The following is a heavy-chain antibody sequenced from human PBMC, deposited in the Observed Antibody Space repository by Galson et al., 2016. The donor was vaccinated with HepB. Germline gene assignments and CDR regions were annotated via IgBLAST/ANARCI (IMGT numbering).Heavy chain of an antibody. CDR2: IIPMFRTP. Sequence: SVKVSCKASGGIFSTFGISWVRQAPGQGLEWMGGIIPMFRTPTYAQKLQGRVTITADEGTRTAYMDLSSLRPEDTALYYCARVADYGDAYYYYAMDPWGQGTLVTVSS. V-gene: IGHV1-69*13. CDR1: GGIFSTFG. D-gene: IGHD4-17*01. CDR3: ARVADYGDAYYYYAMDP. J-gene: IGHJ5*02.